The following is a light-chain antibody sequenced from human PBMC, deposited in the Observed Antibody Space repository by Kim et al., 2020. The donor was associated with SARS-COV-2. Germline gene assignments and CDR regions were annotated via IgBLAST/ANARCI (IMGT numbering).Light chain of an antibody. CDR2: EVT. V-gene: IGLV2-18*02. Sequence: QSLPSPGTGTGNDVGGYSGHVSWYQQPPGSAPKLVISEVTQRPSGVPHRFSGSKSGNTASLTISGLQAEDEADYYCSSITRSGTYVFGTGTKVTVL. CDR3: SSITRSGTYV. CDR1: GNDVGGYSGH. J-gene: IGLJ1*01.